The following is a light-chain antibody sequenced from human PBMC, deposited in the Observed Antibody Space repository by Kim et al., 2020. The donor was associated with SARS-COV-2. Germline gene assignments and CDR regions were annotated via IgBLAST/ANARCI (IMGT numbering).Light chain of an antibody. CDR1: DSISTW. CDR3: QQYSDYFT. J-gene: IGKJ3*01. CDR2: DAS. Sequence: SASGGDRVTIPCRASDSISTWLAWYQHKPGKAPKSLIYDASSLQSGVPSMFTGSGSGTEFSLTISGLHPEDSASYYCQQYSDYFTFGPGTKVDIK. V-gene: IGKV1-5*01.